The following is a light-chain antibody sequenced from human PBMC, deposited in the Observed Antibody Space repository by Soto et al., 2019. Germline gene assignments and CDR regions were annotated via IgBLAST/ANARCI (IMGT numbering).Light chain of an antibody. Sequence: EIVLTQSPATLSLSPGERTTLSCRASQSASSSYLAWYQQKPGQAPTLLIYGASSRATGIPDRFRGSGSGTDFTLTISRLEPEDFAVYYCQQYGSSPPTFGQGTKV. CDR1: QSASSSY. CDR2: GAS. V-gene: IGKV3-20*01. CDR3: QQYGSSPPT. J-gene: IGKJ1*01.